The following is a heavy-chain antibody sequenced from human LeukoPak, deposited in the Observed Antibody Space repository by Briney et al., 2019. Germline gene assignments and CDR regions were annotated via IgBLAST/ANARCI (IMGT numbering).Heavy chain of an antibody. V-gene: IGHV3-23*01. CDR2: ISGSGGST. D-gene: IGHD2/OR15-2a*01. J-gene: IGHJ6*03. CDR3: ATDLDSSYYYYYMDV. Sequence: GGSLRLSCAASGFTFSSYAMSWVRQAPGKGLEWVSAISGSGGSTYYADSVKGRFTISRDNSKNTLYLQMNSLRAEDTAVYYCATDLDSSYYYYYMDVWGKGPRSPSP. CDR1: GFTFSSYA.